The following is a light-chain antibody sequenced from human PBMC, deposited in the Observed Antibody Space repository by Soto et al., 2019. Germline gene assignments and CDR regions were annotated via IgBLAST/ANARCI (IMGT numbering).Light chain of an antibody. J-gene: IGKJ1*01. V-gene: IGKV3-20*01. CDR2: GAS. CDR3: QQYGSSHWT. Sequence: EIVLTQSPGTLSLSPGERATLSCRASQSVSSSYLAWYQQKPGQAPRLLIYGASTRATGITDRFSGSGSGTDFTLTISGLEPEDFAVYYCQQYGSSHWTFGQGTKVEIK. CDR1: QSVSSSY.